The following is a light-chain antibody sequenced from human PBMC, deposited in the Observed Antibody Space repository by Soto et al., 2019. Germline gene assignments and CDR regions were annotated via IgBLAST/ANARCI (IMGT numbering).Light chain of an antibody. J-gene: IGLJ1*01. V-gene: IGLV1-44*01. CDR3: NSYTSRNTYV. Sequence: QSVLTQPPSASGTPGQRVTISCSGSSSNIGSNTVNWYQQLPGTAPKLLIYSNNQRPSGVPDRFSGSKSGTSASLAISGLQSEDEADYYCNSYTSRNTYVFGSGTKLTVL. CDR1: SSNIGSNT. CDR2: SNN.